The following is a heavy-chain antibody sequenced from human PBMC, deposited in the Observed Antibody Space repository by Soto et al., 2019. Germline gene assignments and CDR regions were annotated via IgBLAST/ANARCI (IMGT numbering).Heavy chain of an antibody. CDR3: AKDLSDYTGDFDT. D-gene: IGHD4-17*01. CDR1: GYTFTTYY. J-gene: IGHJ4*02. V-gene: IGHV1-46*01. Sequence: QVQLVQSGAEVKKPGASVKVSCKASGYTFTTYYIHWVRQAPGIGLEWMGLINPGGTYTTYAQKFQGRVALTSDTSARAVYMELSSLRSEDTAVYYCAKDLSDYTGDFDTWGQGPQVTVSS. CDR2: INPGGTYT.